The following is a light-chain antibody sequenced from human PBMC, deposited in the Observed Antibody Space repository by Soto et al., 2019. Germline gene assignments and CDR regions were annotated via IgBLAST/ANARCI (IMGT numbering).Light chain of an antibody. Sequence: EIVLTQSPATLSLSPGERATLSCRASQSVTSNLAWYQQKPGQAPRLLIYDASNRATGIPARFSGSGSGTDFTLTISSLEPEDLAVYYCQQRNNWPTFGPGTKVDIK. CDR2: DAS. J-gene: IGKJ3*01. V-gene: IGKV3-11*01. CDR3: QQRNNWPT. CDR1: QSVTSN.